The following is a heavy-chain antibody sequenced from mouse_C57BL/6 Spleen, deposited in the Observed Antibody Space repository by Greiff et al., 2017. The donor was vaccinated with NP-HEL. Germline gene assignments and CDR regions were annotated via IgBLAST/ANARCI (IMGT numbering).Heavy chain of an antibody. D-gene: IGHD2-10*01. CDR3: AAYSV. Sequence: QVQLQQPGAELVKPGASVKLSCKASGYTFTSYWMQWVKQRPGQGLEWIGEIDPSDSYTNYNQKFKGKATLTVDTSSSTAYMQLSSLTSEDSAVYYCAAYSVWGQGTLVTVSA. V-gene: IGHV1-50*01. CDR1: GYTFTSYW. CDR2: IDPSDSYT. J-gene: IGHJ3*01.